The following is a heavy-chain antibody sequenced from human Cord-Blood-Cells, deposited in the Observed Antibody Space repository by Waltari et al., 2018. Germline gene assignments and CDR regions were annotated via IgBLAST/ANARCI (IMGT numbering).Heavy chain of an antibody. D-gene: IGHD2-8*02. V-gene: IGHV4-39*01. CDR3: ARLRESTGDAFDI. CDR1: GGSISSSSYS. J-gene: IGHJ3*02. CDR2: IYYSGST. Sequence: QLQLQESGPGLVKPSETLSLTCTVPGGSISSSSYSWGGIRQPPGKGLEWIGSIYYSGSTYYNPSLKSRVTISVDTSKNQFSLKLSSVTAADTAVYYCARLRESTGDAFDIWGQGTMVTVSS.